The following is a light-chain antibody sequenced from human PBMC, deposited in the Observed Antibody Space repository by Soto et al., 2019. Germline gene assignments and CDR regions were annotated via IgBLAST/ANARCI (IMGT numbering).Light chain of an antibody. CDR2: GAS. CDR3: QQYHNWPPLT. Sequence: EIVMTQSPATLSVSPGERATLSCRASQSVSNYLASYQQKPGQAPRLLIYGASTRATGIPARFSGGGSETDFTLTISSLQSEDFAVYYCQQYHNWPPLTFGGGTKVDI. J-gene: IGKJ4*01. CDR1: QSVSNY. V-gene: IGKV3-15*01.